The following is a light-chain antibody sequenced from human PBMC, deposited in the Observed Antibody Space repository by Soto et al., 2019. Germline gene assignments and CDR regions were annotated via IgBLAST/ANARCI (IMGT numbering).Light chain of an antibody. CDR2: GNN. V-gene: IGLV1-40*01. CDR1: SSNIGAGYD. CDR3: QSYDSSLSAVV. Sequence: QSVLTQPPSVSGAPGQRVTISCTGSSSNIGAGYDVHWYQQLPGTAPKLLIYGNNNRPSEVPDRFSGSKSGTSASLAITRLQAEDEADYYCQSYDSSLSAVVFGGGTKLTVL. J-gene: IGLJ2*01.